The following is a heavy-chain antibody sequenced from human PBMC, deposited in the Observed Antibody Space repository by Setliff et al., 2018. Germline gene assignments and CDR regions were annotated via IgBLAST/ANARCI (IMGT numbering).Heavy chain of an antibody. V-gene: IGHV1-46*01. D-gene: IGHD5-18*01. J-gene: IGHJ4*02. CDR1: GYTFARYY. CDR3: ARAPLESGYNYGQGHYFDY. Sequence: ASVKVSCKASGYTFARYYMHWVRQAPGQGLDWRAIIDPSSGYTNYAQKFQGRVTMTRDTSTSTVYMELSSLGSEDTAVYYCARAPLESGYNYGQGHYFDYWGQGTQVTVSS. CDR2: IDPSSGYT.